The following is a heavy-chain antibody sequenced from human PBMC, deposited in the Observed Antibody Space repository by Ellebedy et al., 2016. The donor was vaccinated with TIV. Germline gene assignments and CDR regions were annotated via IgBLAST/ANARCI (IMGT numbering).Heavy chain of an antibody. J-gene: IGHJ6*02. CDR3: ARIKEGSSGWGDSYYYGMDT. CDR1: GFSLSTSGMC. D-gene: IGHD6-19*01. CDR2: IDWDDDK. V-gene: IGHV2-70*11. Sequence: SGPTLVKPTQTLTLTCTFSGFSLSTSGMCVSWIRQPPGKALEWLARIDWDDDKYYSTSLKTRLTVSKDNSKNQVVLTMTNMDPVDTATYYCARIKEGSSGWGDSYYYGMDTWGQGTTVTVSS.